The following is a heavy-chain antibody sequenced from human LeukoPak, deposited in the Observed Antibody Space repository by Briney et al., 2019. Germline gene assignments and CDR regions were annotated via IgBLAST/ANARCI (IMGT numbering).Heavy chain of an antibody. V-gene: IGHV3-23*01. CDR3: VSFYETY. CDR1: GFTFGSYA. CDR2: ISGNSEYT. J-gene: IGHJ4*02. Sequence: GGSLRLSCAASGFTFGSYAMSWVRQAPGKGLEWVSAISGNSEYTYYADSVKGRFTISKDNAKNTVYLQMNSLRAEDTAVYYCVSFYETYWGRGTLVTVSS. D-gene: IGHD2/OR15-2a*01.